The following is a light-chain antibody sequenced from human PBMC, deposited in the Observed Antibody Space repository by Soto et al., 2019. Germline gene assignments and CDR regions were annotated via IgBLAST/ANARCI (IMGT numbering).Light chain of an antibody. CDR2: DDN. CDR1: SSNIGGNS. Sequence: QSVMTQPPSVSAAPGQKVTISCSGSSSNIGGNSVSWYQQLPGTAPKLLIYDDNKRPSGIPDRFSGSKSGTSATLGITGFQTGDEADYYCATWDDSLNGPVFGGGTKLTVL. V-gene: IGLV1-51*01. J-gene: IGLJ3*02. CDR3: ATWDDSLNGPV.